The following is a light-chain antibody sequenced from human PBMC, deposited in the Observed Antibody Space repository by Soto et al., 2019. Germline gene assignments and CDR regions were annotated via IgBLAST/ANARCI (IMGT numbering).Light chain of an antibody. CDR3: CSYAGSSWGYV. V-gene: IGLV2-23*02. CDR1: SSDVGTYIL. CDR2: EVS. Sequence: QSALTQPASVSGSPGQSITISCTGNSSDVGTYILVSWYQQYPVKAPTLLIYEVSQWPSGISDRFSGSNSGNTASLTIFGLQAEDEADYYCCSYAGSSWGYVFGTGTKVTVL. J-gene: IGLJ1*01.